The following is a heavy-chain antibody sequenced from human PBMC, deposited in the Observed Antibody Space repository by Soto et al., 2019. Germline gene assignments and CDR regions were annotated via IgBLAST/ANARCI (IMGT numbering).Heavy chain of an antibody. CDR2: ISSSSSYI. V-gene: IGHV3-21*01. CDR3: ARDGITRFLEWLYYFDY. Sequence: EVQLVESGGGLVKPGGSLRLSCAASGFTFSSYSMNWVRQAPGKGLEWVSSISSSSSYIYYADSVKGRFTISRDNAKNSLYLQMNNLRAEDTAVYSCARDGITRFLEWLYYFDYWGQGTLVTVSS. D-gene: IGHD3-3*01. CDR1: GFTFSSYS. J-gene: IGHJ4*02.